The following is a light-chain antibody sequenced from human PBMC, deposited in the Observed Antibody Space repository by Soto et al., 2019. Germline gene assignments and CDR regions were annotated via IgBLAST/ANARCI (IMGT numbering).Light chain of an antibody. CDR1: QSVSGSY. J-gene: IGKJ1*01. V-gene: IGKV3-20*01. CDR2: GAS. Sequence: EIVLTQSPGTLSLSPGERATLSCRSSQSVSGSYLAWYQQKPGQAPRLLIYGASSRATAIPDRFSGSGSGTDFTLTISRLEPEDFAVYYCHQYGSSPQTFGQGTKVDI. CDR3: HQYGSSPQT.